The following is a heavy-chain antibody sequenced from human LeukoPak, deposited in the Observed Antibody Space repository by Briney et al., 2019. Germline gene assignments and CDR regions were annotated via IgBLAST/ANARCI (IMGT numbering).Heavy chain of an antibody. Sequence: SVTVSCKASGGTFISYAISWVRQAPGQGLEWMGRIIPILGIANYAQKFQGRVTITADKSTSTAYMELSSLRSEDTAVYYCARLYYDFWSGYYGWGQGTLVTVSS. D-gene: IGHD3-3*01. J-gene: IGHJ4*02. CDR3: ARLYYDFWSGYYG. V-gene: IGHV1-69*04. CDR1: GGTFISYA. CDR2: IIPILGIA.